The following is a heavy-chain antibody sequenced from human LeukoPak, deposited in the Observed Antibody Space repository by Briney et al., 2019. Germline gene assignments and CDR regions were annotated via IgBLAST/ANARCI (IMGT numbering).Heavy chain of an antibody. CDR2: IGSAGGSI. CDR3: AKDAI. CDR1: KFTFMNYA. Sequence: GGSLRLSCTASKFTFMNYAMHWVRQAPGKGLEWLSTIGSAGGSIFYADSVKGRFTISRDNSKSTLFLQMDSLRAEDTAVYYCAKDAIWGQGTLVTVSS. J-gene: IGHJ4*02. V-gene: IGHV3-23*01.